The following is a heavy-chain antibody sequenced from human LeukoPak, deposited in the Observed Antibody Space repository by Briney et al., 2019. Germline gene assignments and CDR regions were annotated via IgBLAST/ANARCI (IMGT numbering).Heavy chain of an antibody. CDR3: ARDWTYYYDSSGYYRAFDI. J-gene: IGHJ3*02. D-gene: IGHD3-22*01. V-gene: IGHV3-11*06. CDR1: GFTFSDYY. Sequence: GGSLRLSCAASGFTFSDYYMSWIRQAPGRGLEWVSYVSSSSSYTNYAGSVRGRFTISRDNAKDSLYLQMNSLRAEDTAVYYCARDWTYYYDSSGYYRAFDIWGQGTMVTVSS. CDR2: VSSSSSYT.